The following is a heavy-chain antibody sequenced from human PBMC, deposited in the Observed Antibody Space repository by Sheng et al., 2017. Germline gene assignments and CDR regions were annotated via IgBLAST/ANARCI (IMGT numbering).Heavy chain of an antibody. Sequence: QVQLVQSGAEVKKPGSSVKVSCKASGGTFSSYAISWVRQAPGQGLEWMGGIIPIFGTANYAQKFQGRVTITADESTSTAYMELSSLRSEDTAVYYCARVAAPPLLTLEWTPSAGFDYWGQGTLVTVSS. CDR1: GGTFSSYA. CDR3: ARVAAPPLLTLEWTPSAGFDY. V-gene: IGHV1-69*13. CDR2: IIPIFGTA. D-gene: IGHD3-3*01. J-gene: IGHJ4*02.